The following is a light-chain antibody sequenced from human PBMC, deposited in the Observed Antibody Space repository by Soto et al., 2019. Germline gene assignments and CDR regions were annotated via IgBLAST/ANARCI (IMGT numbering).Light chain of an antibody. J-gene: IGLJ1*01. V-gene: IGLV2-14*03. CDR2: DVT. CDR3: SSYTTSNTRQIV. CDR1: SSDVGGYNY. Sequence: SVLNQPVSGSRSHGQSISISCTRTSSDVGGYNYVSWYQHHPGKAPKLIIYDVTNRPSGVSNPFSGSKSGNTASLTISGLQPEDEADYYCSSYTTSNTRQIVFGTGTKVTVL.